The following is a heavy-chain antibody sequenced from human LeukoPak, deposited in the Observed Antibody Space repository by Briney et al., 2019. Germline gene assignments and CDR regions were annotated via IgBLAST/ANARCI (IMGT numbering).Heavy chain of an antibody. V-gene: IGHV1-18*01. D-gene: IGHD5-24*01. CDR3: ATEMAPAKSYYYMDV. Sequence: GASVKVSCKASGYTFTSYGISWVRQAPGQGLEWMGWISAYNSNTNYAQKLQGRVTMTTDTSTSTAYMELSSLRSDDTAVYYCATEMAPAKSYYYMDVWGKGTTVTVSS. CDR2: ISAYNSNT. CDR1: GYTFTSYG. J-gene: IGHJ6*03.